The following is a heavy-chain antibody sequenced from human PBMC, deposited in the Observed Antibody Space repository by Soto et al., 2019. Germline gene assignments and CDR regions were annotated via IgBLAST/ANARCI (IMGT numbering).Heavy chain of an antibody. V-gene: IGHV4-59*01. CDR1: GGSISSYY. Sequence: PSETLSLTCTVSGGSISSYYWSWIRQPPGKGLEWIGYIYYSGSTNYNPSLKSRVTISVDTSKNQFSLKLSSVTAADTAVYYCARDSGPYESLTGYGTISGMDVWGKGTTVTVDS. CDR3: ARDSGPYESLTGYGTISGMDV. D-gene: IGHD3-9*01. CDR2: IYYSGST. J-gene: IGHJ6*04.